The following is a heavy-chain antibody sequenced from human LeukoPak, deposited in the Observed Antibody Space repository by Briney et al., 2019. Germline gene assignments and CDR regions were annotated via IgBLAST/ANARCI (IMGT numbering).Heavy chain of an antibody. Sequence: GGTLRLSCAASGFTFSSYGMSWVRQAPGKGLEWVSAISGSGGSTYYADSVEGRFTISRDNSKNTLYLQMNSLRAEDTAVYYCAKESGSPLYYYYYMDVWGKGTTVTISS. CDR2: ISGSGGST. V-gene: IGHV3-23*01. CDR3: AKESGSPLYYYYYMDV. CDR1: GFTFSSYG. J-gene: IGHJ6*03. D-gene: IGHD1-26*01.